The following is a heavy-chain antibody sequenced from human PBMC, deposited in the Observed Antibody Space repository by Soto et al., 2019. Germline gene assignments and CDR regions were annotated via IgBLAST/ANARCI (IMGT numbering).Heavy chain of an antibody. J-gene: IGHJ6*02. CDR3: ATRVGITMVRGVITSGYYGMDV. D-gene: IGHD3-10*01. CDR1: GYTLTELS. Sequence: ASVKVSCKVSGYTLTELSMHWVRQAPGKGLEWMGGFDPEDGETIYAQKFQGRVTMTEDTSTDTAYMELSSLRSEDTAVYYCATRVGITMVRGVITSGYYGMDVWGQGTTVTVSS. CDR2: FDPEDGET. V-gene: IGHV1-24*01.